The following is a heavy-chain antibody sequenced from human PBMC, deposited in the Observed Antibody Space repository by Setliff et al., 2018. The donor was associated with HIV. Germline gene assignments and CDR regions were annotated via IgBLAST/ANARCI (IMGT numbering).Heavy chain of an antibody. D-gene: IGHD3-22*01. CDR2: INHSGST. J-gene: IGHJ4*02. Sequence: SETLSLTCAVSGYSISSGYYWGWIRQPPGKGLEWIGEINHSGSTNYNPSLKSRVTMSVDTSKNQFSLRLTSVTAEDTAVYYCAIDFPASAFYLSSALLTNCWGQGTLVTVSS. CDR1: GYSISSGYY. V-gene: IGHV4-38-2*02. CDR3: AIDFPASAFYLSSALLTNC.